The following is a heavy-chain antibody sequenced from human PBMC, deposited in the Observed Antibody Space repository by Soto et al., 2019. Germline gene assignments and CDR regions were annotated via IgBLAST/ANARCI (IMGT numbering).Heavy chain of an antibody. CDR3: AREVGLYYYYYYGMDV. J-gene: IGHJ6*02. CDR1: GGSISSSSYY. V-gene: IGHV4-39*02. Sequence: PSETLSLTCTVSGGSISSSSYYWGWIRQPPGKVLEWIGSIYYSGSTYYNPSLKSRVTISVDTSKNQFSLKLSSVTAADTAVYYCAREVGLYYYYYYGMDVWGQGTTVTVSS. CDR2: IYYSGST. D-gene: IGHD3-10*01.